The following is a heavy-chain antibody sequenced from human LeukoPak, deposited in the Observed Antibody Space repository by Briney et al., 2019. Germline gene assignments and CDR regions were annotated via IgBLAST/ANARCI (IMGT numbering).Heavy chain of an antibody. D-gene: IGHD1-26*01. CDR2: IYYSGST. J-gene: IGHJ6*02. CDR3: ARGVGATRDYYYGMDV. V-gene: IGHV4-59*01. Sequence: PSETLSLTCTVSGGSISSYYWSWIRQPPGKGLEWIGYIYYSGSTNYNPSLKSRVTISVDTPKNQFSLKLSSVTAADPAVYYCARGVGATRDYYYGMDVWGQGTTVTVPS. CDR1: GGSISSYY.